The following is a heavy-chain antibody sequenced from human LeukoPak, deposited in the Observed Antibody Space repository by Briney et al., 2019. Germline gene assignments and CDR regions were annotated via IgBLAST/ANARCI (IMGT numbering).Heavy chain of an antibody. CDR2: INHSGST. CDR1: GGSFSGYY. J-gene: IGHJ4*02. D-gene: IGHD3-10*01. Sequence: SETLSLTCAVYGGSFSGYYWSWIRQPPGKGLEWIGEINHSGSTNYNPSLKSRVTMSVDTSKNQFSLKLSSVTAADTAVYYCARERKSGSGSYYILWGQGTLVTVSS. CDR3: ARERKSGSGSYYIL. V-gene: IGHV4-34*01.